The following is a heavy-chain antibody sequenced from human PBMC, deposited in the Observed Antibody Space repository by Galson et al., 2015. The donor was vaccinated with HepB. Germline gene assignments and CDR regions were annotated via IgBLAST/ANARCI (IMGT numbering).Heavy chain of an antibody. J-gene: IGHJ4*02. D-gene: IGHD1-26*01. CDR3: SLRGRGGVGATDLDY. Sequence: QSGAEVKKPGESLRISCKGSGYSFTSYWISWVRQMPGKGLEWMGRIDPSDSYTNYSPSFQGHVTISADKSISTAYLQWSSLKASDTAMYYCSLRGRGGVGATDLDYWGQGTLVTVSS. CDR2: IDPSDSYT. CDR1: GYSFTSYW. V-gene: IGHV5-10-1*01.